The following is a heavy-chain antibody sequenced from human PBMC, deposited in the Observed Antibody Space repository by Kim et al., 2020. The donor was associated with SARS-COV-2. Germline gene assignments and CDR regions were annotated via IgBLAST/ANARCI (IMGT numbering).Heavy chain of an antibody. J-gene: IGHJ6*03. CDR3: ARGFRAAAGPFYYYYYMDV. Sequence: ASVKVSCKDSGYTFTSYDINWVRQATGQGLEWMGWMNPNSGNTGYAQKFQGRVTMTRNTSISTAYMELSSLRSEDTAVYYCARGFRAAAGPFYYYYYMDVWGKGTTVTVSS. D-gene: IGHD6-13*01. CDR2: MNPNSGNT. V-gene: IGHV1-8*01. CDR1: GYTFTSYD.